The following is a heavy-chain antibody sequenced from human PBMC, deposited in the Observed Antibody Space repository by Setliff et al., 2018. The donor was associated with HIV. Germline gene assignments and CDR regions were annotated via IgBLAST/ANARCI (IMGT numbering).Heavy chain of an antibody. V-gene: IGHV4-38-2*01. CDR1: GYSLSSDYY. CDR2: VSYTGTT. CDR3: ARGPPFAY. Sequence: LSLTCAVSGYSLSSDYYWGWIRQPPGKGLEWIGFVSYTGTTHYNPSLKSRLTISIDTSENQFSLKLTSVTADDTGIYYCARGPPFAYWGQGLLVTVSS. J-gene: IGHJ4*02.